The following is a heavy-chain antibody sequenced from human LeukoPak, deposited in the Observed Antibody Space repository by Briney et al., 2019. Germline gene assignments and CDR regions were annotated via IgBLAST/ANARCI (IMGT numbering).Heavy chain of an antibody. Sequence: GGSLRLSCAASGFTFSSYSMNWVRQAPGKGLEWVSYIRSSSNTIYYADSVKGRFTISRDNAKNSLYLQMNSLRAEDTAVYYCARSSWELLAHNYWGQGTLVTVSS. V-gene: IGHV3-48*01. D-gene: IGHD1-26*01. J-gene: IGHJ4*02. CDR2: IRSSSNTI. CDR1: GFTFSSYS. CDR3: ARSSWELLAHNY.